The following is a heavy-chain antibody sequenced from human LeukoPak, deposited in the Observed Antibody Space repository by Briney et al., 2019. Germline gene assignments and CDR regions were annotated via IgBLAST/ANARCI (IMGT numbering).Heavy chain of an antibody. CDR2: INAGNGNT. Sequence: ASVEVSCKTSGFTFTNLAIHWVRQAPGQRLEWMGWINAGNGNTKYSQNLQGRVTIAGDTSASTAYMELTSLRSEDTAVYYCARGLLWFGELSTLGYWGQGTLVTVSS. V-gene: IGHV1-3*01. J-gene: IGHJ4*02. CDR3: ARGLLWFGELSTLGY. D-gene: IGHD3-10*01. CDR1: GFTFTNLA.